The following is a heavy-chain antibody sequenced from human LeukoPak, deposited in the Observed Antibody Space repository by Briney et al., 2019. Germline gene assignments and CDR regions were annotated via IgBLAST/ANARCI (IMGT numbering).Heavy chain of an antibody. D-gene: IGHD6-19*01. CDR3: VRDSIAVTGDFDF. CDR2: IDSDGSGP. J-gene: IGHJ4*02. V-gene: IGHV3-74*01. CDR1: GFTFSSYW. Sequence: GGSLRLSCAASGFTFSSYWMHWVRQTPGKGLVWVSLIDSDGSGPTYADSVKGRFTISRDNSKTTLYLQMNSLRAEDTAVYYCVRDSIAVTGDFDFWGQGTLVTVSS.